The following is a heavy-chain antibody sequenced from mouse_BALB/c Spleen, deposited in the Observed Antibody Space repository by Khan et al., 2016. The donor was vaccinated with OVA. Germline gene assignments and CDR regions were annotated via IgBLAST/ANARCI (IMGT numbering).Heavy chain of an antibody. V-gene: IGHV1S81*02. CDR2: INPSNGGT. CDR1: GYTFTSYY. J-gene: IGHJ3*01. CDR3: SRGGTARATLWFAY. D-gene: IGHD3-2*01. Sequence: QVQLQQSGAELVKPGASVKLSCKASGYTFTSYYMYWLKQRPGQGLEWIGEINPSNGGTNFNEKFKSKATLTVDKSSSTAYMQLSSLTSEDSAVYDFSRGGTARATLWFAYWGQGTLVTVSA.